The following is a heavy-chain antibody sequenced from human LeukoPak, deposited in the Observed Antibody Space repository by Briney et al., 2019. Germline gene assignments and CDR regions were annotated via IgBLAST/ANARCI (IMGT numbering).Heavy chain of an antibody. CDR1: GFTFSSYG. CDR2: ISYDGSNK. J-gene: IGHJ4*02. V-gene: IGHV3-30*03. Sequence: GGSLRLSCAASGFTFSSYGMHWVRQAPGKGLEWVAVISYDGSNKYYADSVKGRFTISRDNSKNTLYLQMNSLRAEDTAVYYCRDPFDYWGQGTLVTVSS. CDR3: RDPFDY.